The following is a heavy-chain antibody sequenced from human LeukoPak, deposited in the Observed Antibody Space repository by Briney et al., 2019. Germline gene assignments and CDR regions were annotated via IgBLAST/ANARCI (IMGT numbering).Heavy chain of an antibody. Sequence: GGSLRLSCAASGFTFSSYSMNWVRQAPGKGLEWVSSISSSSSYKYYADSVKGRFTISRDNAKNSLYLQMNSLRAEDTAVYYWARDDIVGATPWYFDLWGRGTLVTVSS. CDR2: ISSSSSYK. V-gene: IGHV3-21*01. J-gene: IGHJ2*01. CDR1: GFTFSSYS. CDR3: ARDDIVGATPWYFDL. D-gene: IGHD1-26*01.